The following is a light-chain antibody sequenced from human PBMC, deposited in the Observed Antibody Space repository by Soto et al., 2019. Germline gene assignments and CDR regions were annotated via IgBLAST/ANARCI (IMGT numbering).Light chain of an antibody. Sequence: DIQKTQSPSTLSASVGDRVTITCRASQSISSWLAWYQQKPGKAPKPLIYKASSLESGVPSRFSGSGSGTEFTLTISSLQPDDFATYYCQQYHSFSRTFGPGTKVEI. V-gene: IGKV1-5*03. CDR3: QQYHSFSRT. J-gene: IGKJ1*01. CDR2: KAS. CDR1: QSISSW.